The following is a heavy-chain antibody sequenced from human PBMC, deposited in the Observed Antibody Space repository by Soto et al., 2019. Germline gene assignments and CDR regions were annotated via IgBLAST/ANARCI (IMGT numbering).Heavy chain of an antibody. CDR2: IKSKTDGGTT. V-gene: IGHV3-15*01. D-gene: IGHD3-9*01. CDR3: TTDPTYYDILTGYDAFDI. Sequence: GGSLRLSCAASGFTFSNAWMSWVRQAPGKGLEWVGRIKSKTDGGTTDYAAPVKGRFTISRDDSKNTLYLQMNSLKTEDTAVYYCTTDPTYYDILTGYDAFDIWGQGTMVTVSS. J-gene: IGHJ3*02. CDR1: GFTFSNAW.